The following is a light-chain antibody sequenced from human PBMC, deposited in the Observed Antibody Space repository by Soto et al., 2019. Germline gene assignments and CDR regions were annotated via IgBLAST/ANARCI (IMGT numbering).Light chain of an antibody. CDR3: CSYAGGSTYV. CDR1: SSDVGSYNL. V-gene: IGLV2-23*01. J-gene: IGLJ1*01. CDR2: EDS. Sequence: QSVLTQPASVSGSPGQSITISCTGTSSDVGSYNLVSWYQQHPGKAPKLMIYEDSKRPSGVSNRFSGSKSGNSASLTISGLQAEDEADYYCCSYAGGSTYVFATGTKVTV.